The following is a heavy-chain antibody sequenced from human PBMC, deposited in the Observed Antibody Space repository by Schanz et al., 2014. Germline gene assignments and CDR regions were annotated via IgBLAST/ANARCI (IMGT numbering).Heavy chain of an antibody. V-gene: IGHV1-2*06. D-gene: IGHD1-26*01. J-gene: IGHJ4*02. Sequence: QVQVVQSGAEVKKPGASVKVSCKASGYTFTAYYMHWVRQAPGQGLEWMGRINPNSGGTNYAQKFQGRVTMTTDTSTSTVYMELRSLTSDDSAVYYCARDRDQWDGNYLDYWGQGTLVTVSS. CDR2: INPNSGGT. CDR3: ARDRDQWDGNYLDY. CDR1: GYTFTAYY.